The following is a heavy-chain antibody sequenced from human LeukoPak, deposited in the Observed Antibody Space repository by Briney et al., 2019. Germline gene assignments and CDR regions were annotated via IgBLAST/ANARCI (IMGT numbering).Heavy chain of an antibody. CDR3: AKDGRQRKTYFYGSESANAFDF. J-gene: IGHJ3*01. V-gene: IGHV3-21*01. CDR1: GFTFSSYS. Sequence: GGSLRLSCAASGFTFSSYSMNWVRQAPGKGLEWVSSISSSSSYIYYADSVKGRFTISRDNAKNSLYLQMNSLRAEDTAVYYCAKDGRQRKTYFYGSESANAFDFWGQGTMVTVSS. CDR2: ISSSSSYI. D-gene: IGHD3-10*01.